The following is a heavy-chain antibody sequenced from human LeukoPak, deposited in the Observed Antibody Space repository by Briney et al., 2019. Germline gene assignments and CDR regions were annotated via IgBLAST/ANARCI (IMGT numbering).Heavy chain of an antibody. Sequence: PGGSLRLSCAASGFTFSNAWMSWVRQAPGKGLEWVGRIKSKTDGGTTDYAAPVKGRFTISRDDSKNTLYLQMNSLKTEDTAVYYCTTDRERYCSGGSCYVAEYFQHWGRGTLVTVSS. CDR2: IKSKTDGGTT. J-gene: IGHJ1*01. CDR3: TTDRERYCSGGSCYVAEYFQH. CDR1: GFTFSNAW. V-gene: IGHV3-15*01. D-gene: IGHD2-15*01.